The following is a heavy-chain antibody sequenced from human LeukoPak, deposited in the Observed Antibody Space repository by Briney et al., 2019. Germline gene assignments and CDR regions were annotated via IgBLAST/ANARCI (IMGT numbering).Heavy chain of an antibody. V-gene: IGHV3-74*01. Sequence: GGSLRLSCAASGFTFSSYWMHWVRQAPGKGLVWVSRINSDGSSTSYADSVKGRFTISRDNAKNTRYLQMNSLRAEDTAVYYCARAAGRGAFDYWGQGTLATVSS. D-gene: IGHD3-10*01. J-gene: IGHJ4*02. CDR2: INSDGSST. CDR3: ARAAGRGAFDY. CDR1: GFTFSSYW.